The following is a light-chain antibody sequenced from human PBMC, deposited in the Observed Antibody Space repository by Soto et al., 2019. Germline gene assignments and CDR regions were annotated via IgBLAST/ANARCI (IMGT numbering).Light chain of an antibody. CDR3: QQYNNWPPLT. CDR2: GAS. CDR1: QSMSSY. V-gene: IGKV3-15*01. J-gene: IGKJ4*01. Sequence: EIVMTQSPATLSVSPEERATLSCRATQSMSSYLAWYQQRPGQAPRLLIYGASTRATGIPARFSGSGSGTEFTLTISSLQSEDFAVYYCQQYNNWPPLTFGGGTKVEIK.